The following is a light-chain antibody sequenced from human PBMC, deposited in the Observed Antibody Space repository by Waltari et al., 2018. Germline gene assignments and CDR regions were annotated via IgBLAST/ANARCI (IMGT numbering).Light chain of an antibody. CDR2: GAS. CDR1: EGISTY. J-gene: IGKJ4*01. Sequence: IQLTQSPSSLSASVGDKVTITCRACEGISTYLAWYQQQPGKAPTRLIYGASTLQSGVPSRFSGSGSGTDFTLTISSLQPGDFATYYCQQLDKYPLTFGGGTKVEIK. CDR3: QQLDKYPLT. V-gene: IGKV1-9*01.